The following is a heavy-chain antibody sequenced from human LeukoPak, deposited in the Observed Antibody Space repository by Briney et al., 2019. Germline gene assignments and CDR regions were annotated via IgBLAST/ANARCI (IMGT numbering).Heavy chain of an antibody. V-gene: IGHV4-4*02. CDR3: ARVTMVRGVIEGWFDP. CDR1: GGYISSSNW. CDR2: IYHSGST. Sequence: PSGTLSLTCAVSGGYISSSNWWSWVRQPPGKGLEWIGEIYHSGSTNYNPSLKSRVTISVDKSKNQFSLKLSSVTAADTAVYYCARVTMVRGVIEGWFDPWGQGTLVTVSS. J-gene: IGHJ5*02. D-gene: IGHD3-10*01.